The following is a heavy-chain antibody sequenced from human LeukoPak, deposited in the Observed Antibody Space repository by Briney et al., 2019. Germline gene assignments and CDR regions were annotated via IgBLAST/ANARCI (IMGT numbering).Heavy chain of an antibody. J-gene: IGHJ4*02. V-gene: IGHV3-23*01. CDR3: AKGAWYNWNHYFDN. CDR2: ISSSGGST. D-gene: IGHD1-20*01. Sequence: PGGSLRLSCTASGFTFSSYGMSWVRQAPGKGLEWVSAISSSGGSTYYADSVKGRLTISRDNSKNTLYLQMNSLRAEDTAVYYCAKGAWYNWNHYFDNWGQGTLVTVSS. CDR1: GFTFSSYG.